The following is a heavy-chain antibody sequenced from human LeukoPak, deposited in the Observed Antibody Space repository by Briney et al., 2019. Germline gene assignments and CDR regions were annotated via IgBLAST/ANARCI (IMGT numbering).Heavy chain of an antibody. CDR1: GFTFSSYG. J-gene: IGHJ4*02. V-gene: IGHV3-30*02. CDR3: AKVMGVFGVPKGAYYFDY. Sequence: GGSLRLSCAASGFTFSSYGMHWVRQAPGKGLEWVAFIRYDGSNKYYADSVKGRFTISRDNSKNTLYLQMNSLIAEDTAVYYCAKVMGVFGVPKGAYYFDYWGQGTLVTVSS. CDR2: IRYDGSNK. D-gene: IGHD3-3*01.